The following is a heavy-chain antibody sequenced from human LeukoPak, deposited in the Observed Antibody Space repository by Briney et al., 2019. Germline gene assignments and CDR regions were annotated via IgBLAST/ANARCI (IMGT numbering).Heavy chain of an antibody. D-gene: IGHD2-15*01. Sequence: ASVKVSCKASGYSFTSYYMHWVRQAPGQGLEWMGIINPTSGSTSYAQKFQGRVTMTRDTSTSTVYMELSSLRSEDTAVYYCAISGGLNPGGYWGQGTLVTVSS. CDR3: AISGGLNPGGY. CDR1: GYSFTSYY. V-gene: IGHV1-46*01. J-gene: IGHJ4*02. CDR2: INPTSGST.